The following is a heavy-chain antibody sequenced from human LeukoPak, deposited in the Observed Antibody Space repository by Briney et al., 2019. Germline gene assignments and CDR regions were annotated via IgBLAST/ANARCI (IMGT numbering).Heavy chain of an antibody. CDR2: ISGSGDKT. Sequence: GGSLRLSCAASGFTFSTYAMTWVRQAPGKGLQCVSSISGSGDKTYYAASVKGRFTISRDNSKNTVYLNMNGLRAEDTVTYYCAKTLGGIVGYLEYWGQGTLVTVSS. J-gene: IGHJ4*02. V-gene: IGHV3-23*01. D-gene: IGHD1-26*01. CDR3: AKTLGGIVGYLEY. CDR1: GFTFSTYA.